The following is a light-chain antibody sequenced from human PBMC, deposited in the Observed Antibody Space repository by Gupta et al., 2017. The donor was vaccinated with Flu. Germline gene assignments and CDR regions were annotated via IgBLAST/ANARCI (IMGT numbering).Light chain of an antibody. CDR3: QQEVCTPKT. CDR2: WAS. CDR1: QSVLSTSNNKNN. J-gene: IGKJ1*01. Sequence: DIVMTQSPDSLAVSLGERAAIKCKSSQSVLSTSNNKNNLAWYQQKPGQPPKLLIYWASSRESGVPDRFSGSGSGTDFTLPISSLQAEDVAIYYCQQEVCTPKTFGQGTKVEIK. V-gene: IGKV4-1*01.